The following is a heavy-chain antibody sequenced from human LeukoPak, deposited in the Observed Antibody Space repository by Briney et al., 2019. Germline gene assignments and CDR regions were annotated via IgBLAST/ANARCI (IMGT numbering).Heavy chain of an antibody. CDR2: IRFDGSHK. Sequence: GGSLRLSCAASGFTFSSYGMHWVRQAPGKELEWVASIRFDGSHKSYADSVKGRFTISRDYSKNTLYLQMNTLRAEDTAVYYCAKDHGWELDGSGEYYFYYCMDVWGKGTTVTIPS. V-gene: IGHV3-30*02. D-gene: IGHD1-26*01. CDR3: AKDHGWELDGSGEYYFYYCMDV. J-gene: IGHJ6*03. CDR1: GFTFSSYG.